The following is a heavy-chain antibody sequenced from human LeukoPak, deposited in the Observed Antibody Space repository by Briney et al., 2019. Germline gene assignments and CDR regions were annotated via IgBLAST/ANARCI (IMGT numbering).Heavy chain of an antibody. D-gene: IGHD6-19*01. Sequence: GASVKVSCKASGYTFTSYDINWARQATGQGLEWMGWMNPNSGNTGYAQKFQGRVTMTRNTSISTAYMELSSLRSEDTAVYYCARGQSGWHGLDFDYWGQGTLVTVSS. CDR1: GYTFTSYD. CDR2: MNPNSGNT. CDR3: ARGQSGWHGLDFDY. V-gene: IGHV1-8*01. J-gene: IGHJ4*02.